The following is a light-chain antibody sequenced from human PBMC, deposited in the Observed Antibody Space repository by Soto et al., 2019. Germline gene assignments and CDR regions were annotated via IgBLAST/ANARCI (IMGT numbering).Light chain of an antibody. V-gene: IGKV3-15*01. CDR1: QNLNRN. CDR3: QQYDKWPHT. CDR2: YAS. J-gene: IGKJ2*01. Sequence: EMVMTQSPATLSVSPGERATLSCRASQNLNRNLAWYQQQPGQAPRLLIFYASTRATGIPARFSGSGCGTDFTLTISSLQSEDFAVYYCQQYDKWPHTFGQGTKQEIK.